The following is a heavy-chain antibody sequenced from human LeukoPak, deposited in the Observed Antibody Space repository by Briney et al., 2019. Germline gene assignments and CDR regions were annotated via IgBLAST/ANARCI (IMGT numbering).Heavy chain of an antibody. D-gene: IGHD3-10*01. V-gene: IGHV4-31*03. CDR2: IYYSGST. CDR1: GGSISSGGYY. J-gene: IGHJ4*02. Sequence: SETLSLTCTVSGGSISSGGYYWSWIRQHPGKGLEWIGYIYYSGSTYYNPSLKSRVTISVDTYKNQFSLKLSSVTAADTAVYYCASAAWNYYGSGSYLFDYWGQGTLVTVSS. CDR3: ASAAWNYYGSGSYLFDY.